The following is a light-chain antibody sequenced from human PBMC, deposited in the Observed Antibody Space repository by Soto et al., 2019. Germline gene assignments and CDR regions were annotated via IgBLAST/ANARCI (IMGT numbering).Light chain of an antibody. J-gene: IGLJ1*01. CDR3: SSYAGSDNGDV. CDR1: SSDVGGYNY. Sequence: QSVLTQPPSASGSPGQSVTISCTGTSSDVGGYNYVSWYQQHPGKAPKLMIFEVSKRPSGVPDRFSGSKSGNTASLTVSGLQAEDEAEYYCSSYAGSDNGDVFGTGTKVTVL. CDR2: EVS. V-gene: IGLV2-8*01.